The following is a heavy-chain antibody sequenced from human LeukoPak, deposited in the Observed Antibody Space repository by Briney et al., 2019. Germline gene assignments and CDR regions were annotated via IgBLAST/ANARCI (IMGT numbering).Heavy chain of an antibody. Sequence: GGSLRLSCEASGLSFRSYIMNWVRRPPGKGLEWIASINNDGKKRYYADSVKGRFIISRDNAKKSLSLQMNSLTADDTAVYFCARGANYPDYWGQGTLVTVSS. V-gene: IGHV3-21*04. CDR1: GLSFRSYI. J-gene: IGHJ4*02. CDR3: ARGANYPDY. D-gene: IGHD3-10*01. CDR2: INNDGKKR.